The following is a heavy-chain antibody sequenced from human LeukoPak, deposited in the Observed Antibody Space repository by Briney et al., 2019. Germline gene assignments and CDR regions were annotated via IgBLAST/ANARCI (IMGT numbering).Heavy chain of an antibody. CDR2: ISGNGGST. V-gene: IGHV3-23*01. D-gene: IGHD2-15*01. Sequence: GGSLRLSCAASGFTFSSSAMSWVRQAPGKGLEWVSAISGNGGSTYYADSVKGRFTISRDNAKNSLYLQMNSLRAEDTAVYYCARVLPHSDPLDYWGQGTLVTVSS. CDR1: GFTFSSSA. CDR3: ARVLPHSDPLDY. J-gene: IGHJ4*02.